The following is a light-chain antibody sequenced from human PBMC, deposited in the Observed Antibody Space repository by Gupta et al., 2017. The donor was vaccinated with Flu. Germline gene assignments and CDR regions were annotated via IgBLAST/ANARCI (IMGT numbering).Light chain of an antibody. V-gene: IGKV3D-15*01. Sequence: PGTLSVSPGEGVTLSCRASRSVGTSVAWYRQRLGQAPRLLISSASTRATGIPARFSGDGSGTEFTLTISSLQSEDSAIYYCQQYDDVPRTFGQGTTVEIK. CDR3: QQYDDVPRT. J-gene: IGKJ1*01. CDR1: RSVGTS. CDR2: SAS.